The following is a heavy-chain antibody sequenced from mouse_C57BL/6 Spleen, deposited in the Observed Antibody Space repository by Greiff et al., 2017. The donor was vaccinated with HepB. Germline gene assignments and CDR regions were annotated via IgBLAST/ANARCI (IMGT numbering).Heavy chain of an antibody. CDR2: IDPNSGGT. V-gene: IGHV1-72*01. Sequence: QVQLKQPGAELVKPGASVKLSCKASGYTFTSYWMHWVKQRPGRGLEWIGRIDPNSGGTKYNEKFKSKATLTVDKPSSTAYMQLSSLTSEDSAVYYCARLGLWYFDVWGTGTTVTVSS. J-gene: IGHJ1*03. CDR3: ARLGLWYFDV. CDR1: GYTFTSYW. D-gene: IGHD4-1*01.